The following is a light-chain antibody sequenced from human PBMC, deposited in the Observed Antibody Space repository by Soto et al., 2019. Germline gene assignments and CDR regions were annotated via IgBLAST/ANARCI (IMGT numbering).Light chain of an antibody. J-gene: IGLJ2*01. V-gene: IGLV2-23*02. CDR1: SSGIGTFNL. Sequence: QSVLSQPASVSGSPGQSIAISCTVNSSGIGTFNLVSWYQQHPGKAPKLIIYEVNKRPSGISSRFSGSKSGNTAYLTISGLQAEDEADYYCYSFAGFNTQFGGGTKVTVL. CDR2: EVN. CDR3: YSFAGFNTQ.